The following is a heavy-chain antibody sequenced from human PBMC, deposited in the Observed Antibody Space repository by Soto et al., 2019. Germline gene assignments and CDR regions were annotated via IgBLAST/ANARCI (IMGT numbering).Heavy chain of an antibody. J-gene: IGHJ4*02. CDR3: AKAGFRYDSGCGVTVLDY. CDR1: GFTFSSYA. D-gene: IGHD3-16*01. V-gene: IGHV3-23*01. Sequence: GGSLRPSCAASGFTFSSYAMSWVRQAPGKGLEWVSAISGRGGSTYYADSVKGRFTISRDNSKNTLYLQMNSLRAEDTAVYYCAKAGFRYDSGCGVTVLDYWGQGTLVTVSS. CDR2: ISGRGGST.